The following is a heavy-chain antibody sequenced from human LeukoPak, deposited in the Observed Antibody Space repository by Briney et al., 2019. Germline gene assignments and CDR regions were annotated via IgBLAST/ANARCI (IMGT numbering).Heavy chain of an antibody. Sequence: PGGSLRLSCAGSGFTFSSDSMNWVRQAPGKGLEWVSSISDSGGVTFYTDSVKGRFTFSRDNSKNTLSLQMNSLSAEDTAVYYCARLGVAAHVDYWGQGTLVTVSS. J-gene: IGHJ4*01. V-gene: IGHV3-23*01. D-gene: IGHD2-21*01. CDR3: ARLGVAAHVDY. CDR1: GFTFSSDS. CDR2: ISDSGGVT.